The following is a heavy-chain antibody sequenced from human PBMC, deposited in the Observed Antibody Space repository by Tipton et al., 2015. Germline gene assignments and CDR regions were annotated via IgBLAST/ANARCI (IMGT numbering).Heavy chain of an antibody. Sequence: QSGAEVKKPGASVKISCKASGYTFTSYYMYWVRQAPGQGLEWMGVINPSGGSTNYAQKFQGRVTMTRDSSTSTVYMDLSSLTSEDTAVYYCARDQRDYGDYMDAFDIWGQGTMVTVSS. D-gene: IGHD4-17*01. V-gene: IGHV1-46*01. CDR3: ARDQRDYGDYMDAFDI. CDR2: INPSGGST. CDR1: GYTFTSYY. J-gene: IGHJ3*02.